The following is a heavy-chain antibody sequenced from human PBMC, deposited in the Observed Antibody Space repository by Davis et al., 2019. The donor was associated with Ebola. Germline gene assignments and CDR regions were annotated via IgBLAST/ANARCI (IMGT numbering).Heavy chain of an antibody. CDR3: ASHTITIFGVVIARDYYYMDV. CDR2: ITPFNGNT. CDR1: GYTFTYRY. V-gene: IGHV1-45*02. D-gene: IGHD3-3*01. Sequence: AASVTVSCKASGYTFTYRYLHWVRQAPGQALEWMGWITPFNGNTNYAQKFQDRVTITRDRSMSTAYMELSSLRSEDTAMYYCASHTITIFGVVIARDYYYMDVWGKGTTVTVSS. J-gene: IGHJ6*03.